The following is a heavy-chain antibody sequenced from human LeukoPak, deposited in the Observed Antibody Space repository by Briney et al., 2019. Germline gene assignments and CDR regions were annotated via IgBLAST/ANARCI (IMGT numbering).Heavy chain of an antibody. Sequence: GGSLRLSCAASGXTFSDYYMSWIRQAPGKGLEWVSYISSASSYTNYADSVKGRFTISRDNAKNSLYLQMNSLRAEDTAVYYCARDHIAAAGPMVTDFDYWGQGTLVTVSS. CDR1: GXTFSDYY. D-gene: IGHD6-13*01. J-gene: IGHJ4*02. CDR3: ARDHIAAAGPMVTDFDY. CDR2: ISSASSYT. V-gene: IGHV3-11*06.